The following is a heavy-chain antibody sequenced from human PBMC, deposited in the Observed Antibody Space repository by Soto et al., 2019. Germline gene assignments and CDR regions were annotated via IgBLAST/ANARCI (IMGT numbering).Heavy chain of an antibody. J-gene: IGHJ2*01. CDR2: ISAYNGNT. CDR3: ARDGHCTNGVCYDWYLDL. V-gene: IGHV1-18*01. Sequence: QVQLVQSGAEVKKPGASVKVSCKASGYTFTSYGISWVRQAPGQGLEWMGWISAYNGNTNYAQKLQGRVTMTTDTDTSTAYMELRSLGSDDTAVYYCARDGHCTNGVCYDWYLDLWGRGTLVTVSS. CDR1: GYTFTSYG. D-gene: IGHD2-8*01.